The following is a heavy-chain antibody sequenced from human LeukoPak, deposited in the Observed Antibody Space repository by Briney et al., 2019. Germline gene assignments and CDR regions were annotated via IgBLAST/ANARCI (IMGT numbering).Heavy chain of an antibody. J-gene: IGHJ6*02. V-gene: IGHV3-23*01. CDR3: AKGGEGYYYYSGMDV. CDR2: ISNIGGST. CDR1: GFTFSSYA. Sequence: GGSLRLSCAASGFTFSSYAMNWVRRAPGKGLEWVSAISNIGGSTYYVDSVKGRFTISRDNSKNTLYLQMNSLRAEDTAVYYCAKGGEGYYYYSGMDVWGQGTTVTVSS. D-gene: IGHD5-12*01.